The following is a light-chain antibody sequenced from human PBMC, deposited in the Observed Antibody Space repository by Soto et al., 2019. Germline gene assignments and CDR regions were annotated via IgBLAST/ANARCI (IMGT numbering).Light chain of an antibody. J-gene: IGKJ5*01. CDR3: QQYGSSPRT. CDR2: GAS. V-gene: IGKV3-20*01. Sequence: EIVMTQSPATLSVSPGERATLSCRASQSVYNSNLAWYQQKLGRAPRLLTSGASTRASGIPDRFSGGGSETDFTLTIARLEPEDFAVYYCQQYGSSPRTFGQGTR. CDR1: QSVYNSN.